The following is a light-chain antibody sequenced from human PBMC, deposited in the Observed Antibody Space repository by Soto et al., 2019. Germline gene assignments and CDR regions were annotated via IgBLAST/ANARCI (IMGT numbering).Light chain of an antibody. CDR2: KAS. J-gene: IGKJ1*01. Sequence: DGQMRLSHSRVTVSVGERDTITGGASQSISSWLAWYQQKPGKAPKLMIYKASSLESGIPARFSGSGSGTEFTLTISSLEPEDVAAYYWQQRKSYPGTLGQGTKVDIK. V-gene: IGKV1-5*03. CDR1: QSISSW. CDR3: QQRKSYPGT.